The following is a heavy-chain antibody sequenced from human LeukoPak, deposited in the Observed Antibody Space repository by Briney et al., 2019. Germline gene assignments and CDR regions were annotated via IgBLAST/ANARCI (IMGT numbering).Heavy chain of an antibody. J-gene: IGHJ4*02. Sequence: ASVKVSCKASGYTFTGYYMHWVRQAPGQGLEWMGRINPNSGGTNYAQKFQGRVTMTRDTSISTAYMELSRLRSDDTAVYYCARDPTSGYSSSWYNNYWGQGTLVTVSS. CDR2: INPNSGGT. CDR3: ARDPTSGYSSSWYNNY. D-gene: IGHD6-13*01. V-gene: IGHV1-2*06. CDR1: GYTFTGYY.